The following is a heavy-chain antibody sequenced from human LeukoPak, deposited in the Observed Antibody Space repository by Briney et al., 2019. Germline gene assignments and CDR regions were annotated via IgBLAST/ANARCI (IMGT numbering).Heavy chain of an antibody. CDR1: GGSISSSSYY. CDR3: ARLVSSSSGCS. J-gene: IGHJ5*02. V-gene: IGHV4-39*01. Sequence: PSETLSLTCTVSGGSISSSSYYWGWIRQPPGKGLEWIGSIYYSGSTYYNPSLKSRVTISVDTSKNQFSLKLSSVTAADTAVYYCARLVSSSSGCSWGQGTLVTVSS. D-gene: IGHD6-13*01. CDR2: IYYSGST.